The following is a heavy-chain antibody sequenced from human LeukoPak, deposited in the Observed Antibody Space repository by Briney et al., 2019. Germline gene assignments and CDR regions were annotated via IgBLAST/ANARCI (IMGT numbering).Heavy chain of an antibody. Sequence: SQTLSLTCTVSGGSVSSNRYYWTWIRQPAGKGLEWIGHIYSSGVTHYNPSLKSRVTMSVDTSKNQFSLKLSSVTAADTAVYYCARNSYSGSYFGYWGQGTLVTVSS. D-gene: IGHD1-26*01. J-gene: IGHJ4*02. CDR1: GGSVSSNRYY. CDR2: IYSSGVT. CDR3: ARNSYSGSYFGY. V-gene: IGHV4-61*09.